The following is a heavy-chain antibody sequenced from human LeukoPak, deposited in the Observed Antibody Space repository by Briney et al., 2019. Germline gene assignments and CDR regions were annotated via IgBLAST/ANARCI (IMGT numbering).Heavy chain of an antibody. CDR3: AGIAVAAPYDDY. Sequence: PGGSLRLSCAASGFTFSSYGMHWVRQAPGKGLEWVAVISYDGSNKYYADSVKGRFTISRDNSKNTLYLQMNSLRAEDTAVYYCAGIAVAAPYDDYWGQGTLVTVSS. D-gene: IGHD6-19*01. CDR1: GFTFSSYG. V-gene: IGHV3-30*03. CDR2: ISYDGSNK. J-gene: IGHJ4*02.